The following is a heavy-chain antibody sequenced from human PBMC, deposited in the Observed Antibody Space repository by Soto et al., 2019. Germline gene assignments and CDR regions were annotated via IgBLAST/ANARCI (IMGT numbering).Heavy chain of an antibody. CDR3: ARRGPGTDFDY. Sequence: EVQLLDSGGGLVQPGGSLRLSCAASGFTFSSYAMNWVRQAPGKGLEWVSVISGSGDSTYYAGSVKGRFTISRDNSKNTLYLQMNSLRTEDTAVYYCARRGPGTDFDYWGQGTLVTVSS. V-gene: IGHV3-23*01. J-gene: IGHJ4*02. D-gene: IGHD1-26*01. CDR1: GFTFSSYA. CDR2: ISGSGDST.